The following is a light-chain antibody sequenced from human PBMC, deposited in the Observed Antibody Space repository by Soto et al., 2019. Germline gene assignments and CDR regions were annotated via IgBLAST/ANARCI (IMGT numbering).Light chain of an antibody. Sequence: DIQMTQSPSSLSASVGDRVTITCRASQSISSYLNWYQQKPGKAPKLLIYAASSLQSGVQSRFSGSGSGKDFTLTISSLQPEDFATYYCQQSYSTPRTFGQGTKVELK. J-gene: IGKJ1*01. V-gene: IGKV1-39*01. CDR2: AAS. CDR3: QQSYSTPRT. CDR1: QSISSY.